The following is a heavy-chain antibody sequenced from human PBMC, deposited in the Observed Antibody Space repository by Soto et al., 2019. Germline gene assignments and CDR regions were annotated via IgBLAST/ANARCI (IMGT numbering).Heavy chain of an antibody. Sequence: PSETLSLTCTVSGDSISGTSFYWGWIRQHPGKGLEWIGYIYYSGSTYYNPSLKSRVTISVDTSKNQFSLKLSSVTAADTAVYYCARGSTASYNWFDPWGQGALVTVSS. CDR2: IYYSGST. CDR3: ARGSTASYNWFDP. CDR1: GDSISGTSFY. J-gene: IGHJ5*02. V-gene: IGHV4-31*03.